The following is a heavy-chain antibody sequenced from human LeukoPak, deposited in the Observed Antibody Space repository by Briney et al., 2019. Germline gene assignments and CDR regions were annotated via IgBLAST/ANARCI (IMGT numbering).Heavy chain of an antibody. CDR1: GGSISSYY. D-gene: IGHD1-1*01. Sequence: SETLSLTCTVSGGSISSYYWSWIRQPPGKGLEWIGYIYYSGSTNYNPSLKSRVTISVDTSKNQFSLKLSSVTAADTAVYYCARDLRYRDSLWGQGTLVTVSS. V-gene: IGHV4-59*12. CDR2: IYYSGST. J-gene: IGHJ4*02. CDR3: ARDLRYRDSL.